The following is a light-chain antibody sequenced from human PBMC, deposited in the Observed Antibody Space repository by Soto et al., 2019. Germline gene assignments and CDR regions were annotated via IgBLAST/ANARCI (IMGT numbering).Light chain of an antibody. CDR3: QQSYSTPPVT. V-gene: IGKV1-39*01. CDR2: AAS. Sequence: DIQMTQSPSSLSASVGDRVTITCRASQSISSYLNWYQQKPGKAPKLLIYAASSLQSGVPSRFSGSGSGTDFTLTISSLQPEHFATYYCQQSYSTPPVTFGQGTKLEI. J-gene: IGKJ2*01. CDR1: QSISSY.